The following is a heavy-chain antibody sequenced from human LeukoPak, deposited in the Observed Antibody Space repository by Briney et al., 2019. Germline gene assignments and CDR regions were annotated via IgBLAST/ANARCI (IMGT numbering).Heavy chain of an antibody. CDR1: GFTFSSYA. J-gene: IGHJ4*02. CDR2: ISYDGSNK. CDR3: ASVSPPHTVTIGYFDY. V-gene: IGHV3-30*04. D-gene: IGHD4-17*01. Sequence: GRSLRLSCAASGFTFSSYAMHWVRQAPGKGLEWVAVISYDGSNKYYADSVKGRFTISRDNSKNTLYLQMNSLRAEHTAVYYCASVSPPHTVTIGYFDYWGQGTLVTVSS.